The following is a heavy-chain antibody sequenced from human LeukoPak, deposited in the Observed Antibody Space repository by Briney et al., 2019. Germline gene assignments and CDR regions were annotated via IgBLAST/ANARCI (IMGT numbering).Heavy chain of an antibody. V-gene: IGHV4-61*02. Sequence: SETLSLTCTVSGGSISSGSYYWSWIRQPAGKGLEWIGRIYTSGSTNYNPSLKSRVTISVDTSKNQFPLKLSSVTAADTAVYYCARAATLTVSFDYWGQGTLVTVSS. CDR2: IYTSGST. J-gene: IGHJ4*02. CDR3: ARAATLTVSFDY. D-gene: IGHD7-27*01. CDR1: GGSISSGSYY.